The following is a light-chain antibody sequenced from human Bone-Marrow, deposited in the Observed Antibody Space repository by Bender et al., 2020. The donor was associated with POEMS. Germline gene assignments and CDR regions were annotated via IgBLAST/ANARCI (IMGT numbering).Light chain of an antibody. CDR2: SSH. CDR3: AVWYDSLNGWV. J-gene: IGLJ3*02. Sequence: QSVLTQPPSASGTPGQRVTISCSGGSSNIGAHAVNWYQHLPGTAPKLLIYSSHRRPSEVPDRFSGSMSGTSASLAISGLQSEDAADYYCAVWYDSLNGWVFGGGTKLTVL. CDR1: SSNIGAHA. V-gene: IGLV1-44*01.